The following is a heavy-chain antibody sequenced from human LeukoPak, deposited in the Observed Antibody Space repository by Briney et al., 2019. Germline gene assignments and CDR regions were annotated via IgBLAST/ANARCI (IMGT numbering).Heavy chain of an antibody. Sequence: GGSLRLSCEGSGFTFDDYGISWVRHVPGKGLQWVAGINWNGAATGHGDSVKGRFTVSRDNAKNSLYLEMNSLRVEDTGFYYCARRLMGGFTDWYFDLWGRGTLVTVSS. CDR3: ARRLMGGFTDWYFDL. CDR1: GFTFDDYG. J-gene: IGHJ2*01. CDR2: INWNGAAT. D-gene: IGHD2-15*01. V-gene: IGHV3-20*04.